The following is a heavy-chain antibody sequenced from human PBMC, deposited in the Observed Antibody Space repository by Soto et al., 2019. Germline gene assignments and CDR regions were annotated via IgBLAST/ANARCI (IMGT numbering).Heavy chain of an antibody. V-gene: IGHV1-2*02. CDR2: FNPNSGGT. Sequence: QVQLVQSGAEVKTPGASVKVSCKASGYPFTGNYMHWVRQAPGQGREWMGWFNPNSGGTHYAQKFQGRVSMTRDTSINTGEMELTRLRSGDTAVYYCAREGSLVGAMDDWGQGTMVTVSS. D-gene: IGHD1-26*01. J-gene: IGHJ4*02. CDR1: GYPFTGNY. CDR3: AREGSLVGAMDD.